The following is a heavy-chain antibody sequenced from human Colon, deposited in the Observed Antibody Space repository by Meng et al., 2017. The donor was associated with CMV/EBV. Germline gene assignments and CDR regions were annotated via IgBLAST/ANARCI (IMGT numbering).Heavy chain of an antibody. CDR1: GFSFSNYA. D-gene: IGHD3-3*01. V-gene: IGHV3-21*01. CDR3: ARDGGDYDFWSGYSRPYYYGMDV. Sequence: GESLKISCAASGFSFSNYAMHWVRQAPGKGLEWVSSISSSSSYIYYADSVKGRFTISRDNAKNSLYLQMNSLRAEDTAVYYCARDGGDYDFWSGYSRPYYYGMDVWGQGTTVTVSS. CDR2: ISSSSSYI. J-gene: IGHJ6*02.